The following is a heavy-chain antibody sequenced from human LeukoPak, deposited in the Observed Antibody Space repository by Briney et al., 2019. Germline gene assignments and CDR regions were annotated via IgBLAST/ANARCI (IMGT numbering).Heavy chain of an antibody. J-gene: IGHJ1*01. CDR3: AGGNGYHPLTTY. D-gene: IGHD3-22*01. CDR2: IGDDGTNR. Sequence: GGSLRLSCAASDSIFRHYGMHWVRQALGKGLEWVAVIGDDGTNRHYGDSVKGRFTISRDKSKNAVYLQMDSLRAEDTAVYYCAGGNGYHPLTTYWGQGTLVTVSS. CDR1: DSIFRHYG. V-gene: IGHV3-33*01.